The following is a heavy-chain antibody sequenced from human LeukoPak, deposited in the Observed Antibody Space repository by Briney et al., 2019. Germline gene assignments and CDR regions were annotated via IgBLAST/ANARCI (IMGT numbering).Heavy chain of an antibody. J-gene: IGHJ2*01. CDR2: IYYSGST. V-gene: IGHV4-59*01. CDR3: ARDPTPWYFDL. Sequence: SETLSLTCTVSGCSITGYHWSWIRQPPGKGLEWIGYIYYSGSTNYNPSLKSRVTISVDTSKNQFSLKLSSVTAADTAVYYCARDPTPWYFDLWGRGTLVTVSS. CDR1: GCSITGYH.